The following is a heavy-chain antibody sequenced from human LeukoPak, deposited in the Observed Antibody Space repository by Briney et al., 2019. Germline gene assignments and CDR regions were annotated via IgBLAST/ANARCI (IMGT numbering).Heavy chain of an antibody. V-gene: IGHV4-39*01. Sequence: SETLPLTCTVSGGSISSSSYYWGWIRQPPGKGLEWIGSIYYSGSTYYNPSLKSRVTISVDTSKNQFSLKLSSVTAADTAVYYCARLVGYCSSTSCRNWFDPWGQGTLVTVSS. CDR1: GGSISSSSYY. CDR2: IYYSGST. D-gene: IGHD2-2*01. J-gene: IGHJ5*02. CDR3: ARLVGYCSSTSCRNWFDP.